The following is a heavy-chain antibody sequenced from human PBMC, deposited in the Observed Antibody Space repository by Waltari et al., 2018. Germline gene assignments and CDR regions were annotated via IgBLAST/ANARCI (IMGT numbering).Heavy chain of an antibody. CDR2: IKPNSGGK. CDR3: AREVSYSSSSFDY. J-gene: IGHJ4*02. V-gene: IGHV1-2*06. D-gene: IGHD6-6*01. Sequence: QVQLVQSGAEVKKPGASVKVSCQASGYTFTGYYMHWVRQAPGQGLEWMGRIKPNSGGKNYAKKFQGRVTMTRETSISTAYMELSRLRSDDTAVYYCAREVSYSSSSFDYWGQGTLVTVSS. CDR1: GYTFTGYY.